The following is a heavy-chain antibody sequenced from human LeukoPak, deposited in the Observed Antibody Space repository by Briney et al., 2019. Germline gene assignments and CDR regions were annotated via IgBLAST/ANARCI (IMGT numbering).Heavy chain of an antibody. CDR3: ARSNGRYDATPFDY. CDR2: INHSGDI. J-gene: IGHJ4*02. D-gene: IGHD2-15*01. V-gene: IGHV4-34*01. CDR1: GESFSVYS. Sequence: SETLSLTCAVYGESFSVYSWNWIRQPPGKGLEWIGEINHSGDINYNPSLKSRVTISVDTSKNQFSLKLTSLTAADTAVYCCARSNGRYDATPFDYWGQGTLVTVSS.